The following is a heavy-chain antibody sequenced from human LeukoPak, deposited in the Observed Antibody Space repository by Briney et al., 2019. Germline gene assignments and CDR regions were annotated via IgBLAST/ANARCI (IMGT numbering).Heavy chain of an antibody. CDR2: INAGNGNT. Sequence: GASVKVSCKASGYTFTSYAMHWVRQAPGQRLEWMGWINAGNGNTKYSQKFQGRVTITRDTSASTAYMELSSLRSEDTAVYYCARGRGWYQGALYDSSGYTDPFDYWSQGTLVTVSS. V-gene: IGHV1-3*01. J-gene: IGHJ4*02. D-gene: IGHD3-22*01. CDR3: ARGRGWYQGALYDSSGYTDPFDY. CDR1: GYTFTSYA.